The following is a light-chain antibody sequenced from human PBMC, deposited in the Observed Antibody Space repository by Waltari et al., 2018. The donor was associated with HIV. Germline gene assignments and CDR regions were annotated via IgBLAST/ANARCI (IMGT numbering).Light chain of an antibody. J-gene: IGLJ1*01. CDR2: EVS. Sequence: QSALTQPASVSGSPGQSITISCTGTSSDVCGYHYVSWYQQFPGKAPKLMISEVSNRPSGVSDRLSGSKSGNTASLTISGLQAEDEADYYCSSYTTGSTLVVFGTGTKVIVL. CDR1: SSDVCGYHY. V-gene: IGLV2-14*01. CDR3: SSYTTGSTLVV.